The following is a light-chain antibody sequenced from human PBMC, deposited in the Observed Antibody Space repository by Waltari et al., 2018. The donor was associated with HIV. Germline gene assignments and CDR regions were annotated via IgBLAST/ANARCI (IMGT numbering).Light chain of an antibody. J-gene: IGLJ2*01. CDR1: SSAVGRYDY. CDR3: SSYAGINPVI. Sequence: QSALPQPPPPSGSLGQSVPIPSPGSSSAVGRYDYFSWSQQHPGKAPKLLIFEVNKRPSGVPDRFSGSKSGNTASLTVSGLQAEDEAEYSCSSYAGINPVIFGGGTTLTVL. V-gene: IGLV2-8*01. CDR2: EVN.